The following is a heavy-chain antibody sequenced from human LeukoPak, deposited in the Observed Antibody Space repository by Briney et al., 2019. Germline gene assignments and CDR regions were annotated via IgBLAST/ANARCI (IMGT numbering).Heavy chain of an antibody. CDR3: AREFCQGGSTSCYNMDY. CDR1: GFTFSSSW. CDR2: ISSNRNTI. J-gene: IGHJ4*02. Sequence: GGSLRLSCVASGFTFSSSWMTWVRQAPGMGLEWISYISSNRNTIYYADSVKDRFTISRDNAKNSLDLQMNSLRAEDTAVYYCAREFCQGGSTSCYNMDYWGQGTLVTVSS. D-gene: IGHD2-2*02. V-gene: IGHV3-48*01.